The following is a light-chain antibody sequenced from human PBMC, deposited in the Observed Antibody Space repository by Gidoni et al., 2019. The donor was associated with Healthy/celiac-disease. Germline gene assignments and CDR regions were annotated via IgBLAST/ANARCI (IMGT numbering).Light chain of an antibody. Sequence: QSVLTQPPSAYGTPGQRVTISCSGSSSNIGSNTVNWYQQLPGTAPKHLIYSNKQRPSGVPDRFSGSKSGTSASLAISGLQSEDEADYYCAAWDDSLNGWVFGGGTKLTVL. V-gene: IGLV1-44*01. CDR3: AAWDDSLNGWV. CDR1: SSNIGSNT. CDR2: SNK. J-gene: IGLJ3*02.